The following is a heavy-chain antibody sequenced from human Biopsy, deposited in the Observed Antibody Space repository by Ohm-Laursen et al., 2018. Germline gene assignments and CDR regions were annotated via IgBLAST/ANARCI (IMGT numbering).Heavy chain of an antibody. V-gene: IGHV1-69*06. J-gene: IGHJ1*01. CDR1: VGTFSNYG. CDR2: NIPILGTG. CDR3: ATKLTGYFHH. D-gene: IGHD3-9*01. Sequence: SVKVSCKAPVGTFSNYGVNWVRQAPGQGLEWLGGNIPILGTGNYAQKFQDRVTVAADTSTSTATMELRSLRSDDTAVYYCATKLTGYFHHWGQGTLVIVSS.